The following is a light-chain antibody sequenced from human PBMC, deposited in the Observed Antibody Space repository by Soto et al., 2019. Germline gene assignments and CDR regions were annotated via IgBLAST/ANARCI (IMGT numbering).Light chain of an antibody. Sequence: QSALTQPASVSGSPGQSITISCTGTSSDVGGYDYVSWYQQHPGKGPKLLIYDVTYRPSVVSDRFSGSKSGNTASLTISGLQAEDEADYYCSSYTSSNTLGVFGGGTKVTVL. J-gene: IGLJ3*02. CDR1: SSDVGGYDY. V-gene: IGLV2-14*01. CDR2: DVT. CDR3: SSYTSSNTLGV.